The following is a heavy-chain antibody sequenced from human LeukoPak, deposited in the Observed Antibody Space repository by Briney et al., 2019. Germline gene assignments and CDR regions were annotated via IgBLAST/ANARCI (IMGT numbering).Heavy chain of an antibody. J-gene: IGHJ3*01. D-gene: IGHD3-22*01. Sequence: SETLSLTCAVSGGSISRHYWSWIRQPPGKGLEWLGCIYYTGRTRYNPSLQSRVTISVGTSENKFSLKLTSVTAADTAVYYCARLLDNDNSGDPDTFDVWGQGTVVTVSS. CDR1: GGSISRHY. CDR2: IYYTGRT. V-gene: IGHV4-59*11. CDR3: ARLLDNDNSGDPDTFDV.